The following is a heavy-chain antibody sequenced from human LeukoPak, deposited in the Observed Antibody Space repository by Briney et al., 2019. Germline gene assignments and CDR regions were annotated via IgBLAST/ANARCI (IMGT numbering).Heavy chain of an antibody. D-gene: IGHD3-10*01. V-gene: IGHV1-2*02. CDR1: GYTFTGYY. CDR3: ARDLWFGEFNFDY. CDR2: INPNSGGT. J-gene: IGHJ4*02. Sequence: GASVKVSCKASGYTFTGYYMHWVRQAPGQGLEWMGWINPNSGGTNYAQKFQGRVTMTRDTSISTAYMELSRLRSDDTAVYYCARDLWFGEFNFDYWGQGTLVTVSS.